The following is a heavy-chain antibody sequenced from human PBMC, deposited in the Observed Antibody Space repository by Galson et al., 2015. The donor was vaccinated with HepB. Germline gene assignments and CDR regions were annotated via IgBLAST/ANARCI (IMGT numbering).Heavy chain of an antibody. CDR1: GYTLTELS. V-gene: IGHV1-24*01. CDR3: ATDQSYGSGSYSPSA. J-gene: IGHJ5*02. D-gene: IGHD3-10*01. Sequence: SVKVSCKVSGYTLTELSMHWVRQAPGKGLEWMGGFDPEDGETIYAQKFQGRVTMTEDTSTDTAYMELSSLRSEDTAVYYCATDQSYGSGSYSPSAWGQGTLVTVSS. CDR2: FDPEDGET.